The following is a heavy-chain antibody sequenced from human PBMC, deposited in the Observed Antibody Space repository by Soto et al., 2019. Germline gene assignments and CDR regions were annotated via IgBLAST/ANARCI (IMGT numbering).Heavy chain of an antibody. V-gene: IGHV3-30-3*01. CDR1: GFTFSSYA. D-gene: IGHD3-10*01. J-gene: IGHJ4*02. Sequence: GGSLRLSCAASGFTFSSYAMHWVRQAPGKGLEWVAVISYDGSNKYYADSVKGRFTISRDNSKNTLYLQMNSLRAEDTAVYYCARLWFGELLEPIDYWGQGTLVTVSS. CDR2: ISYDGSNK. CDR3: ARLWFGELLEPIDY.